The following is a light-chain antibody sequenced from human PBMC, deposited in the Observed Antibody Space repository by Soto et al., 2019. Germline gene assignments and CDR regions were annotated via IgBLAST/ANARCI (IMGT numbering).Light chain of an antibody. CDR2: DVT. CDR3: SSYTSSSTPYV. Sequence: QSALTHPASVSGSPGQSITISCTGTSSDVGGYNYVSWYQQHPVKAPKLMIYDVTNRPSGVSDRFSGSKSGNTASLTISGLQAEDEADYYCSSYTSSSTPYVFGTGTKSPS. J-gene: IGLJ1*01. V-gene: IGLV2-14*01. CDR1: SSDVGGYNY.